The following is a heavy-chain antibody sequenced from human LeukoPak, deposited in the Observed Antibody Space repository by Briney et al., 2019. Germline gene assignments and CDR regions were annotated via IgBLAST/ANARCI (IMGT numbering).Heavy chain of an antibody. CDR1: GFTFGSYW. Sequence: GRSLRLSCSASGFTFGSYWMNWVRQAPGKGPEWVANIKQDGSEINYVDSVKGRLIISRDNAKNSLYLQMNSLRVDDTAVYYCAGGSGWITGDWGHGTLVTVSS. CDR3: AGGSGWITGD. CDR2: IKQDGSEI. V-gene: IGHV3-7*03. D-gene: IGHD1-14*01. J-gene: IGHJ4*01.